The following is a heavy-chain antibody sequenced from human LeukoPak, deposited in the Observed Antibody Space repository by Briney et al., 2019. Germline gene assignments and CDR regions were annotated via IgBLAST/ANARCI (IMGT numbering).Heavy chain of an antibody. Sequence: ASVKVSCKASGYTFTDYYIHWVRQAPGQGLEWMGWIDPNSGGTNFAQKFQGRVTMTTDTSITIACMELTSLRSDDTAVYYCANWAATIRNFNYWGQGTLVTVSS. D-gene: IGHD5-12*01. J-gene: IGHJ4*02. V-gene: IGHV1-2*02. CDR2: IDPNSGGT. CDR3: ANWAATIRNFNY. CDR1: GYTFTDYY.